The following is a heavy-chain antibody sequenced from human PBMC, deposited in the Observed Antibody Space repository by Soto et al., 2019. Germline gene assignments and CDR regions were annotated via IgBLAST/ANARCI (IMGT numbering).Heavy chain of an antibody. Sequence: QVQLVQSGAEVKKPGASVKVSCTVSGYTLTELSMHWVRQAPGKGLEWMGGFDPEDGETIYAQKFQGRVTMTEDTSTDTAYMELSSLRSEDTAVYYCATVGYCTNGVCYYYYGMDVWGQGTTVTVSS. D-gene: IGHD2-8*01. CDR3: ATVGYCTNGVCYYYYGMDV. CDR1: GYTLTELS. V-gene: IGHV1-24*01. CDR2: FDPEDGET. J-gene: IGHJ6*02.